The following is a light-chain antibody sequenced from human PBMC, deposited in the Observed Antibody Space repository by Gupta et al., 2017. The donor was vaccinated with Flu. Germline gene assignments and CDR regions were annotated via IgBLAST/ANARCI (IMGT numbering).Light chain of an antibody. J-gene: IGKJ2*01. CDR2: GPS. Sequence: EIVLTQSPATLSVSPGERVTLSCRASQSISTNLGWYQQKPGQAPRLLIYGPSTRATGIPARFSASGSGTDFTLTINSLQSEDFAVYYCQQYYQRPPYTFGQGTKLEIK. CDR3: QQYYQRPPYT. V-gene: IGKV3-15*01. CDR1: QSISTN.